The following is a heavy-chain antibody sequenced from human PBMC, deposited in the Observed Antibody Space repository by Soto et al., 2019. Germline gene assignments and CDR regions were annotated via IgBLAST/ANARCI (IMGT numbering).Heavy chain of an antibody. CDR2: ISGSGGST. V-gene: IGHV3-23*01. D-gene: IGHD1-26*01. CDR3: AKSLPRWELPTLVGAFDI. J-gene: IGHJ3*02. CDR1: GFTFSSYA. Sequence: GGSLRLSCGASGFTFSSYAMSLVRQAPGKGLEWVSAISGSGGSTYYADSVKGRFTISRDNSKNTLYLQMNSLRAEDTAVYYCAKSLPRWELPTLVGAFDIWGQGTMVTVSS.